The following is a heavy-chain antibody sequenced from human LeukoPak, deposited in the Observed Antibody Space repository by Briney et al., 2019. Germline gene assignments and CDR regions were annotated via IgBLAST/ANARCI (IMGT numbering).Heavy chain of an antibody. D-gene: IGHD2-15*01. CDR3: AKDEGYCSGGSCYSGAFDI. CDR1: GFTFDDYA. V-gene: IGHV3-9*03. CDR2: ISWNSGSI. Sequence: QPGRSLRLSCAASGFTFDDYAMHWVRQAPGKGLEWVSGISWNSGSIGCADSVKGRFTISRDNAKNSLYLQMNSLRAEDMALYYCAKDEGYCSGGSCYSGAFDIWGQGTMVTVSS. J-gene: IGHJ3*02.